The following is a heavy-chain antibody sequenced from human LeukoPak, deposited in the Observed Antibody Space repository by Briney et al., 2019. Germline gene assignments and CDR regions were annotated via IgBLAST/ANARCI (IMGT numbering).Heavy chain of an antibody. V-gene: IGHV3-11*06. CDR2: ISSSSSYI. J-gene: IGHJ4*02. CDR3: ARGPHLGYCSSTSCSGGY. Sequence: GGSLRLSCAASGFTFSDYYMSWIRQAPGKGLEWVSSISSSSSYIYYADSVKGRFTISRDNAKNSLYLQMNSLRAEDTAVYYCARGPHLGYCSSTSCSGGYWGQGTLVTVSS. D-gene: IGHD2-2*01. CDR1: GFTFSDYY.